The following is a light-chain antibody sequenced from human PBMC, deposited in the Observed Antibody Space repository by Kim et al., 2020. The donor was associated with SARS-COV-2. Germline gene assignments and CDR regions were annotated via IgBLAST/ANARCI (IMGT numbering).Light chain of an antibody. V-gene: IGLV1-40*01. CDR1: RSNNGADYA. Sequence: RVTISCTGGRSNNGADYAVHLYQQLPGAAPTLLIYGKTNRPSGVPDRFSGSRSATSASLAITGLQAEDEAHYYCQSYDSSLSAYVFGAGTKVTVL. CDR2: GKT. J-gene: IGLJ1*01. CDR3: QSYDSSLSAYV.